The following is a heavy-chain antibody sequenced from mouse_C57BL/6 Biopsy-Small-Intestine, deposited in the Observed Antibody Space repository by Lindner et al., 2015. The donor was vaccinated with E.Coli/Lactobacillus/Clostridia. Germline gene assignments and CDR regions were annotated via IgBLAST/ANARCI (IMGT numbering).Heavy chain of an antibody. J-gene: IGHJ2*01. D-gene: IGHD3-2*01. V-gene: IGHV5-17*01. CDR1: GFTFSDYG. Sequence: VQLQESGGGLVKPGGSRKLSCAAPGFTFSDYGMHWVRQAPEKGLEWVAYISSVSSTIYYADTVKGRFTISRDNAKNTLFLQMTSLRSEDTAMYYCARRQFGLRVLFDYWGQGTTLTVSS. CDR2: ISSVSSTI. CDR3: ARRQFGLRVLFDY.